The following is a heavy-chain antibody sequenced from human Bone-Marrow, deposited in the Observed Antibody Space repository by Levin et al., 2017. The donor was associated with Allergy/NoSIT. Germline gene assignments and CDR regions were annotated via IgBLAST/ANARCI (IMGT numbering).Heavy chain of an antibody. CDR1: GYSFADKW. CDR3: ARQGGTSHYYYMDV. Sequence: GESLKISCQGSGYSFADKWIGWVRQMPGKGLEWMGVIFPGDSDTIYSPSFQGQVAMSVDRSISTAYLQWRSLKASDTAIYFCARQGGTSHYYYMDVWGEGTTVIVSS. V-gene: IGHV5-51*01. D-gene: IGHD2-8*01. J-gene: IGHJ6*03. CDR2: IFPGDSDT.